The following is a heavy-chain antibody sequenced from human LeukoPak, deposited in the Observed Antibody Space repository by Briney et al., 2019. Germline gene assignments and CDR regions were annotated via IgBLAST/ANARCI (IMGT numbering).Heavy chain of an antibody. D-gene: IGHD2-15*01. J-gene: IGHJ4*02. CDR3: AKAGGTKEYYFDY. CDR2: ISYDGSNK. V-gene: IGHV3-30*18. Sequence: PGGPLRLSCAASGFTFSSYWMHWVRQAPGKGLEWVAVISYDGSNKYYADSVKGRFTISRDNSKNTLYLQMNSLRAEDTAVYYCAKAGGTKEYYFDYWGQGTLVTVSS. CDR1: GFTFSSYW.